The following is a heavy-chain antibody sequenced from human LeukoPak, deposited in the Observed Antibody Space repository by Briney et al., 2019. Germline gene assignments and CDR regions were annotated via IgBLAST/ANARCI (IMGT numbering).Heavy chain of an antibody. CDR2: IYTSGSA. CDR3: ARGLRGHYYGSGRPMYYFDY. Sequence: PAETLSLTCAVSGGSFSGYYWSWIRQPAGRGLEWVGRIYTSGSAKYNPSLKSRVTMSVDTSKNQFSLKLSSVTAADTAVYYCARGLRGHYYGSGRPMYYFDYWGQGTLVTVSS. CDR1: GGSFSGYY. D-gene: IGHD3-10*01. V-gene: IGHV4-4*07. J-gene: IGHJ4*02.